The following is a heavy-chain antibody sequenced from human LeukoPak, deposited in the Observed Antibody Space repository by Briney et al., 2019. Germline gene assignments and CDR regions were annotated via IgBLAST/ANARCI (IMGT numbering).Heavy chain of an antibody. V-gene: IGHV4-4*02. CDR2: INHSGST. CDR3: ASQYCSDDSCYAYFDY. D-gene: IGHD2-15*01. CDR1: GGSISSSNW. J-gene: IGHJ4*02. Sequence: SGTLSLTCAVSGGSISSSNWWSWVRQPPGKGLEWIGEINHSGSTNYNPSLKSRVTISVDTSKNQFSLKLSSVTAADTAVYYCASQYCSDDSCYAYFDYWGQGTLVTVSS.